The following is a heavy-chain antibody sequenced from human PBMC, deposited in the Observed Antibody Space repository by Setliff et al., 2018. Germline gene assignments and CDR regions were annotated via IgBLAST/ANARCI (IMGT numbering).Heavy chain of an antibody. Sequence: SETLSLTCTVSGGSLSTYYWSWIRQPPGKGLEWIGYVYYSGTAHDSPSLKSRVTISVDTSKNQFSLSLRSVTAADTAVYYCARGGTFRYFDYWGQGTPVTVPQ. CDR2: VYYSGTA. CDR3: ARGGTFRYFDY. CDR1: GGSLSTYY. V-gene: IGHV4-59*01. D-gene: IGHD1-1*01. J-gene: IGHJ4*02.